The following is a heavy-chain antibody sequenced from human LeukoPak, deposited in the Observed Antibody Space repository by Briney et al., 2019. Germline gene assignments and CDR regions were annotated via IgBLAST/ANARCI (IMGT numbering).Heavy chain of an antibody. V-gene: IGHV5-51*01. J-gene: IGHJ3*02. D-gene: IGHD1-26*01. Sequence: GESLKISCRGSEYRFINYWIGWVRQMPGKGLEWMAIIYPGDSDTRYDPSFKGQVTISADKSINTAYLQWSSLKASDTAMYYCASLSGSYYSAFDIWGQGTMVTVSS. CDR1: EYRFINYW. CDR2: IYPGDSDT. CDR3: ASLSGSYYSAFDI.